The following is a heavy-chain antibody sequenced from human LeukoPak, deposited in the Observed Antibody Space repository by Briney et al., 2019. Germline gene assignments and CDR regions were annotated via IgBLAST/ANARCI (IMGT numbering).Heavy chain of an antibody. Sequence: GASVKVSCKASGYTFTNFGITWVRQAPGHGLEWGGGISAIDGNKNYAQNLQGRGTLTTETCTATAYMDLRSLRSDDAAVYYCARTRPTGQGWGFDYWGQGTLVTVSS. CDR1: GYTFTNFG. D-gene: IGHD3-16*01. J-gene: IGHJ4*02. CDR2: ISAIDGNK. V-gene: IGHV1-18*01. CDR3: ARTRPTGQGWGFDY.